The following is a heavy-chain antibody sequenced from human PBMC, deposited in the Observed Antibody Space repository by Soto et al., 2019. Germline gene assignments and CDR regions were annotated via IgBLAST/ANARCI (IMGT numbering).Heavy chain of an antibody. V-gene: IGHV1-69*13. CDR3: AKRQGGYYDSSGDYGY. D-gene: IGHD3-22*01. Sequence: SVKVSCKASGGTFSSYAISWVRQAPGQGLEWMGGIIPIFGTANYAQKFQGRVTITADESTSTAYMELSSLRSEDTAVYYCAKRQGGYYDSSGDYGYWGQGTLVTVSS. CDR1: GGTFSSYA. CDR2: IIPIFGTA. J-gene: IGHJ4*02.